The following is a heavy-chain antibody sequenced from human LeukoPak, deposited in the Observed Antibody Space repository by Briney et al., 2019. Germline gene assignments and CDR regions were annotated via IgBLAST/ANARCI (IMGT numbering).Heavy chain of an antibody. CDR2: ISSSSIYT. J-gene: IGHJ3*02. D-gene: IGHD2-15*01. V-gene: IGHV3-11*03. CDR3: ARISCAFDI. CDR1: GFTFSDVS. Sequence: GGSLRLSCAASGFTFSDVSMSWIRQAPGKGLEWLSYISSSSIYTNSADSVKGRFTISRDNAKNSLYLQMNSLRAEDTAVYYCARISCAFDIRGQRTMVTVSS.